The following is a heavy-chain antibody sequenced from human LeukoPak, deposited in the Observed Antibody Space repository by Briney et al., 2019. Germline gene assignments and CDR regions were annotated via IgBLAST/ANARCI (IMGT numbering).Heavy chain of an antibody. CDR1: GGPISDYY. D-gene: IGHD3-22*01. CDR2: IYFRGTT. V-gene: IGHV4-59*01. J-gene: IGHJ6*03. CDR3: ARVLRLLSNYYDSSGSPDGYYYYMDV. Sequence: SETLSPTCNVSGGPISDYYWSWIRQPPGKGLEWIGYIYFRGTTNYSPSFQSRVSISVDTSKNQFSLRLTSVTAADTAVYYCARVLRLLSNYYDSSGSPDGYYYYMDVWGEGTTVTVSS.